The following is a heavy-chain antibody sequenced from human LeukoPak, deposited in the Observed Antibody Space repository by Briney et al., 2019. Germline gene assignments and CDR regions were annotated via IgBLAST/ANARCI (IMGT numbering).Heavy chain of an antibody. J-gene: IGHJ3*02. D-gene: IGHD3-22*01. V-gene: IGHV1-46*01. CDR2: INPSGGST. CDR3: ARLMDYYDIASAFDI. CDR1: GYTFTSYY. Sequence: GASVKVSCKASGYTFTSYYMHWVRQAPGQGREWMGIINPSGGSTSYAQKFQGRVTMTRDTSTSTVYMELSSLRSEDTAVYYCARLMDYYDIASAFDIWGQGTMVTVSS.